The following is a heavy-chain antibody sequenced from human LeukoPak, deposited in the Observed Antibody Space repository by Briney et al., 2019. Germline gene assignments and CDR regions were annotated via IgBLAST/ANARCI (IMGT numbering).Heavy chain of an antibody. CDR1: GFTFSSYW. CDR3: ARDAMSRTADY. CDR2: IKQDGSET. J-gene: IGHJ4*02. V-gene: IGHV3-7*01. Sequence: GGSLRLSCAASGFTFSSYWMSWVRQAPGKGLEWVGNIKQDGSETYFVDSVKGRFTISRDNAKNSLYLQMNSLRAEDPAVYYCARDAMSRTADYWGQGTLVTVSS. D-gene: IGHD2-2*01.